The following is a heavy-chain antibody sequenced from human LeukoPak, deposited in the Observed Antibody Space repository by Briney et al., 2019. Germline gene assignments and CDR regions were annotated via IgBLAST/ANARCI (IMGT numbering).Heavy chain of an antibody. Sequence: ASVKVSCKASGYTSTSYYMHWVRQAPGQGLEWMGIINPSGGSTSYAQKFQGRVTMTRDMSTSTVYMELSSLRSEDTAVYYCARALEMVRGANDYWGQGTLVTVSS. V-gene: IGHV1-46*01. CDR3: ARALEMVRGANDY. CDR1: GYTSTSYY. CDR2: INPSGGST. D-gene: IGHD3-10*01. J-gene: IGHJ4*02.